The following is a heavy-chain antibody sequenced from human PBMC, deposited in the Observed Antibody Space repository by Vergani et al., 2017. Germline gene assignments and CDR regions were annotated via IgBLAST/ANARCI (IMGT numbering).Heavy chain of an antibody. D-gene: IGHD4-11*01. Sequence: QVQLVESGGGVVQPGRSLRLSCAASGFTFSNYGMHWVRQAPGKGLEWVAVIWYDGSNKYYADSMQGRFTISRDNSKYTLYLQMNRLRVEDTAVYYCARETDYSNSPPYYYWYMDVWGKGTAVTVSS. CDR3: ARETDYSNSPPYYYWYMDV. V-gene: IGHV3-33*01. J-gene: IGHJ6*03. CDR2: IWYDGSNK. CDR1: GFTFSNYG.